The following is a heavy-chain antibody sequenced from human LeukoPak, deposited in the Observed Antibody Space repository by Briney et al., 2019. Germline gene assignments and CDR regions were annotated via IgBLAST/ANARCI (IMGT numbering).Heavy chain of an antibody. CDR1: GFTFSSYG. CDR2: IWYDGSDK. V-gene: IGHV3-33*01. D-gene: IGHD3-10*01. J-gene: IGHJ4*02. CDR3: ARGPYYGSGSPIDY. Sequence: GGSLRLSCAASGFTFSSYGMHWVRQAPGKGPEWVAVIWYDGSDKYYADSVKGRFTISRDNSKNTLYMQMNSLRADDTAVYYCARGPYYGSGSPIDYWGQGTLVTVSS.